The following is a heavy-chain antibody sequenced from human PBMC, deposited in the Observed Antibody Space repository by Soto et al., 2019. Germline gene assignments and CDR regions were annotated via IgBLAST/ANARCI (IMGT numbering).Heavy chain of an antibody. CDR3: AGHPSYLWFDP. Sequence: SETLSLTCVVSGGSISSSNWWSWVRQPPGKEREWIGEIYHSGSTNYNKSLKSRVTISVDKSKNQFSLKLSSGTAADPAADYYAGHPSYLWFDPWGQGTLVTVSS. CDR1: GGSISSSNW. J-gene: IGHJ5*02. D-gene: IGHD3-10*01. V-gene: IGHV4-4*02. CDR2: IYHSGST.